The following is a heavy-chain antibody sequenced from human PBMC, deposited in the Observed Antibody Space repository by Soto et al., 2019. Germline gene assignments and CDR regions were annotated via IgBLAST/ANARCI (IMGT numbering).Heavy chain of an antibody. CDR2: ISSSSSTI. CDR3: AREEYSSSYYWFDP. D-gene: IGHD6-6*01. CDR1: GFTFSSYS. J-gene: IGHJ5*02. V-gene: IGHV3-48*02. Sequence: GGSLRLSCAASGFTFSSYSMNWVRQAPGKGLEWVSYISSSSSTIYYADSVKGRFTISRDNAKNSLCLQMNSLRDEDTAVYYCAREEYSSSYYWFDPWGQGTLVTVSS.